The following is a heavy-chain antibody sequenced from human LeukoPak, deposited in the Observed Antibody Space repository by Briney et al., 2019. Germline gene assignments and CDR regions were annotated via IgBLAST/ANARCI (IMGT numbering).Heavy chain of an antibody. D-gene: IGHD3-10*01. CDR3: ASSYYGSGSYYLYGPFDY. Sequence: SQTLSLTCTVSGYSISSGYYWGWIRQPPGKGLEWIGSIYHSGSTYYNPSLKSRVTISVDTSKNQFSLKLSSVTAADTAVYYCASSYYGSGSYYLYGPFDYWGQGTLVTVSS. J-gene: IGHJ4*02. V-gene: IGHV4-38-2*02. CDR1: GYSISSGYY. CDR2: IYHSGST.